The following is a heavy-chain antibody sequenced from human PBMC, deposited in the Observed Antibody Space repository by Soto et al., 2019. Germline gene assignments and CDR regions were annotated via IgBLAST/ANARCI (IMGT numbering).Heavy chain of an antibody. V-gene: IGHV3-48*02. CDR1: GFTFSSYS. CDR3: AKEKEACSETSCWLSPFDS. J-gene: IGHJ4*02. Sequence: GGSLRLSCGASGFTFSSYSLNWVRQAPGKGMERVSYINSKCSTIKYSDSVQGRFTVSRDNTTNSLYLQLNSLRDDDTAVYFCAKEKEACSETSCWLSPFDSWGQGTLVTVSS. CDR2: INSKCSTI. D-gene: IGHD6-19*01.